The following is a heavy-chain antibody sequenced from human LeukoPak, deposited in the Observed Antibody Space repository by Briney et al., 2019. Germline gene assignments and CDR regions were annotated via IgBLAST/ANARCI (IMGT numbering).Heavy chain of an antibody. D-gene: IGHD3-10*01. J-gene: IGHJ4*02. CDR3: AKGGYYYGSGRSYYFDY. CDR1: GFTFSSYA. Sequence: GGSLRLSCAASGFTFSSYAMSWVRQAPGKGLEWASAISGSGGSTYYADSVKGRFTISRDNSKNTLYLQMNSLRAEDTAVYYCAKGGYYYGSGRSYYFDYWGQGTLVTVSS. V-gene: IGHV3-23*01. CDR2: ISGSGGST.